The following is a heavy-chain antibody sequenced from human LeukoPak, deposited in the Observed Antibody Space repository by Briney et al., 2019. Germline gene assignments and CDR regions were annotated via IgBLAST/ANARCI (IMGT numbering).Heavy chain of an antibody. CDR1: GDSFSSHY. Sequence: SETLSLTCAVSGDSFSSHYWTWIRQPPGKGLEWIGYISYIGTTNYNPSLRSRVTISIDTSKNQFSLKLSSVTAADTAVYYCARDLVTVTKGFDIWGQGTMVSVSS. CDR3: ARDLVTVTKGFDI. J-gene: IGHJ3*02. D-gene: IGHD4-17*01. V-gene: IGHV4-59*11. CDR2: ISYIGTT.